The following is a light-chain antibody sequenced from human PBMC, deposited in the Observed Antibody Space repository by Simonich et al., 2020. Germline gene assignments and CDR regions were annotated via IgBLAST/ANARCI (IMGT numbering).Light chain of an antibody. CDR1: SSNIGSNT. V-gene: IGLV1-44*01. CDR3: AAWVDSLNGWV. J-gene: IGLJ3*02. Sequence: QSVLTQPPSASATPGQRVTISGSGSSSNIGSNTVNWYQQLPGTAPKLLIYINHRRPSGVPDRFSGSKSGTSASLAISGLQSDDEADYYCAAWVDSLNGWVFGVGTKLTVL. CDR2: INH.